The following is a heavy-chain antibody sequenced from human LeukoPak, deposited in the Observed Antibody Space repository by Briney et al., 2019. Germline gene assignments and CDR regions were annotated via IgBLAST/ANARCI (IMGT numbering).Heavy chain of an antibody. J-gene: IGHJ5*02. CDR3: ARQPATGTNNWFDP. D-gene: IGHD6-13*01. CDR1: SGSISSYY. CDR2: ISYSGST. V-gene: IGHV4-59*08. Sequence: PSETLSLTCTVSSGSISSYYWSWIRQPPGKGLEWIGYISYSGSTNYNPSPKSRVTISVDTSKNQFSLRLTSVTAADTAVYYCARQPATGTNNWFDPWGQGTLVTVSS.